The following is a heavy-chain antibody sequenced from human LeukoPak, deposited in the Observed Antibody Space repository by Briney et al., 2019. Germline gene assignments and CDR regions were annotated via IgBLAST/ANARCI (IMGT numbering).Heavy chain of an antibody. CDR1: GGTFSSYA. CDR2: IIPIFGTA. CDR3: ATSPEVYGGPQNFDY. V-gene: IGHV1-69*05. D-gene: IGHD4-23*01. J-gene: IGHJ4*02. Sequence: SVKVSCKASGGTFSSYAISWERQAPGQGLEWMGGIIPIFGTANYAQKFQGRVTITTDESTSTAYMELSSLRSEDTAVYYCATSPEVYGGPQNFDYWGQGTLVTVSS.